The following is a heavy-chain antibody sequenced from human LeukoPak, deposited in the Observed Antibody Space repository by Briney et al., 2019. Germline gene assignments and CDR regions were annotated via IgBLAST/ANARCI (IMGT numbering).Heavy chain of an antibody. CDR1: GGSINSGDYY. D-gene: IGHD2-2*01. J-gene: IGHJ5*02. V-gene: IGHV4-30-4*01. CDR3: ARDNSYCTTTSCYAYNWLVP. Sequence: SETLSLTCTVSGGSINSGDYYWSWIRQPPGKGLEWIGYIYYSGSTYYNPSLKSRVTISIDTSKNQFSLKLSSVTAADTAVYYCARDNSYCTTTSCYAYNWLVPWGQGTLVTVSS. CDR2: IYYSGST.